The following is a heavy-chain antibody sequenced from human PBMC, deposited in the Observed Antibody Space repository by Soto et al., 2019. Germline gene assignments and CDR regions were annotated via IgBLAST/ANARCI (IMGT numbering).Heavy chain of an antibody. J-gene: IGHJ4*02. V-gene: IGHV3-30-3*01. CDR2: ISYDGSNK. Sequence: SLRLSCAASGFTFSSYAMHWVRQAPGKGLEWVAVISYDGSNKYYADSVKGRFTISRDNSKNTLYLQMNSLRAEDTAVYYCARDPYYYGSGSYYPDYWGQGTLVTVSS. CDR1: GFTFSSYA. CDR3: ARDPYYYGSGSYYPDY. D-gene: IGHD3-10*01.